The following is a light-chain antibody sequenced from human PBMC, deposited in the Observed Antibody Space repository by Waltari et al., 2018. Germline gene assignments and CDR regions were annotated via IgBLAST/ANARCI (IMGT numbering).Light chain of an antibody. CDR3: SSYGGNNNLAV. CDR1: GSYVGGYTS. Sequence: QSALTQPPSASGSPGQSVTISCTGTGSYVGGYTSVSWYQLHPGKAPKLIIYEVSKRPSGVPDRFSGSKSGNTASLTVSGLRTEDEADYYCSSYGGNNNLAVFGTGTKVIVL. V-gene: IGLV2-8*01. J-gene: IGLJ1*01. CDR2: EVS.